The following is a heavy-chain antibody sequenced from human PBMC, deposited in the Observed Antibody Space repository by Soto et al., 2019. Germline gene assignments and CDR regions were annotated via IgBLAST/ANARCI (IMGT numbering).Heavy chain of an antibody. CDR2: IYHSGST. D-gene: IGHD5-12*01. CDR3: ARRRGFPYYYGMDV. J-gene: IGHJ6*02. Sequence: QLQLQESGPGLVKPSQTLSLTCAVSGGSISSGGYSWSWIRQPPGKGLEWIGYIYHSGSTYYNPSLKRRVTISVDRSKNQLSLKLSSVTAADTAVYYCARRRGFPYYYGMDVWGQGTTVTVSS. CDR1: GGSISSGGYS. V-gene: IGHV4-30-2*01.